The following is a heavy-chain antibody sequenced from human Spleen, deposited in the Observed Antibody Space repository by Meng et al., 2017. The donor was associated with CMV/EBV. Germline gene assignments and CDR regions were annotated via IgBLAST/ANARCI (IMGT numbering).Heavy chain of an antibody. D-gene: IGHD6-13*01. CDR2: IKQDGSEK. CDR1: GFTFSGYG. V-gene: IGHV3-7*01. CDR3: VRWIVAAGKIYFDY. Sequence: GESLKISCEASGFTFSGYGMSWVRQAPGKGLEWVANIKQDGSEKYYVDSVKGRFTISRDNAKNSLYVQMNSLRAEDTAVYYCVRWIVAAGKIYFDYWGQGILVTVSS. J-gene: IGHJ4*02.